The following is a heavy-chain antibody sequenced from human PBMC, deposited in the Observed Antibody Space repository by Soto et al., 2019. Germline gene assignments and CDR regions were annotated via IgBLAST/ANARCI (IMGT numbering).Heavy chain of an antibody. D-gene: IGHD6-13*01. CDR2: ISGSGDST. CDR1: GFTFTSYA. V-gene: IGHV3-23*01. CDR3: TKARSWYNHGY. J-gene: IGHJ4*02. Sequence: GGSLRLSCAASGFTFTSYALSWVRQPPGKGLEWVSAISGSGDSTYYADSVKGRFTISRDNSKNTLYVQMNSLRAEDTAVYYCTKARSWYNHGYWGQGTLVTVSS.